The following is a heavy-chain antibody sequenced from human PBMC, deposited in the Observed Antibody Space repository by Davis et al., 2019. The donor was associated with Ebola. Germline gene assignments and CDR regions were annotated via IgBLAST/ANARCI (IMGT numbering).Heavy chain of an antibody. CDR2: ISGDSFGT. V-gene: IGHV3-23*01. J-gene: IGHJ4*02. CDR1: GFIFNNYA. Sequence: GESLKISCIASGFIFNNYAMNWVRQAPGKGLEWVSSISGDSFGTAYADSVKGRFTISRDSLKNTLYLQMNNLRADDTAVYYCARGGFDYWGQGTLVTVSS. CDR3: ARGGFDY.